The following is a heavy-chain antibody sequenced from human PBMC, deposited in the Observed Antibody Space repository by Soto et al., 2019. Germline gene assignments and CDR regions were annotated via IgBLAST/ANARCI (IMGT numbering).Heavy chain of an antibody. CDR2: ISSSSQNI. CDR3: ARDQSRGQVFYYYMDV. V-gene: IGHV3-48*01. D-gene: IGHD3-10*01. J-gene: IGHJ6*03. CDR1: EFTFSTYA. Sequence: EVQLVESGGGLVQPGGSLRLSCAASEFTFSTYAMNWVRQAPGKGLEWVSYISSSSQNIRYADSVKGRFTISRDNAKNALYLQMNSLRAEDTAVYYGARDQSRGQVFYYYMDVWGKGTTVTVSS.